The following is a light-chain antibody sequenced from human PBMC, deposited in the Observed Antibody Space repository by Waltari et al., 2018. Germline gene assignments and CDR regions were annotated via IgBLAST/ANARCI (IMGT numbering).Light chain of an antibody. CDR2: GAS. J-gene: IGKJ3*01. V-gene: IGKV3-20*01. Sequence: EIVLTQSSGTLSVSPGESATLSCRTSQSVDSFYISWYQQKPGQAPRLIILGASSRATGVPDRFSGSGSGTHFTLTISRLEPEDFAVYYCQQYGAARYTFGPGTRLDLK. CDR1: QSVDSFY. CDR3: QQYGAARYT.